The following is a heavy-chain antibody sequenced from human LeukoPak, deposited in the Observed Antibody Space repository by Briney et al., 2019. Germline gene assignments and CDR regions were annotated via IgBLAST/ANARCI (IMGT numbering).Heavy chain of an antibody. D-gene: IGHD6-13*01. CDR1: GYTFTGYY. V-gene: IGHV1-2*02. J-gene: IGHJ4*02. Sequence: ASVKVSCKASGYTFTGYYLHWVRQAPGQGLEWMGWINPNSGGTEYAQRFQGRVTMTRDTSITTAYMELSRLRSDDTAVYFCARGAAGFDYWGQGTLVTVSS. CDR2: INPNSGGT. CDR3: ARGAAGFDY.